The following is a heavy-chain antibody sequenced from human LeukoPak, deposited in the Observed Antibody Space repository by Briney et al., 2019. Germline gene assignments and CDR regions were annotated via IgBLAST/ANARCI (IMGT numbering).Heavy chain of an antibody. Sequence: SETLSLTCAVYGGSFSGYYWSWIRQPPGKGLEWIGEINHSGSTNYNPSLKSRVTISLDTSRNQFSLRLNSVTAADTAVYYCAKSNGYGLIDIWGQGTMVTVSS. CDR3: AKSNGYGLIDI. CDR1: GGSFSGYY. CDR2: INHSGST. J-gene: IGHJ3*02. D-gene: IGHD3-10*01. V-gene: IGHV4-34*01.